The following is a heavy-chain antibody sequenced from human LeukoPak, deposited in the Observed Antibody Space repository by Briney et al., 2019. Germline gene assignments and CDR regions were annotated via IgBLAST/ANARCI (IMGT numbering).Heavy chain of an antibody. Sequence: SETLSLTCTVSGGSISSSDYYWSWIRQPPGKGLEWIGYIYYSGSTYYNPSLKSRVTISVDTSKNQFSLKLTSVTAADTAVYYCARTLTTVTYYFDFWGQGTLVTVSS. V-gene: IGHV4-30-4*01. CDR1: GGSISSSDYY. CDR2: IYYSGST. D-gene: IGHD4-17*01. J-gene: IGHJ4*02. CDR3: ARTLTTVTYYFDF.